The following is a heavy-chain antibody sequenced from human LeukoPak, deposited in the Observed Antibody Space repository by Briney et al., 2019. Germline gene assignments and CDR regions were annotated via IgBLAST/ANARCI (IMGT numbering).Heavy chain of an antibody. J-gene: IGHJ4*02. D-gene: IGHD2-2*01. CDR3: ARAPLRYCSSTSCSCFDY. V-gene: IGHV4-30-2*01. CDR1: GGSISSGGYS. CDR2: IYHSGST. Sequence: SQTLSLTCAVSGGSISSGGYSWSWIRQPPGKGLEWIGYIYHSGSTYYNPSLKSRVTISVDRSKNQFSLRLSSATAADTAVYYCARAPLRYCSSTSCSCFDYWGQGTLVTVSS.